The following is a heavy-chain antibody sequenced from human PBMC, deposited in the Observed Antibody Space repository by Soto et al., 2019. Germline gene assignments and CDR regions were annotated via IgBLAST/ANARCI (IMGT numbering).Heavy chain of an antibody. V-gene: IGHV4-34*01. CDR3: ARGLITGSHYSGGWYYFDS. Sequence: SETLSLTCAVYGESFSGHIWTWIRQTPGKGLQWIGQINHSGSASYNPSLKSRVTISVHTSNSQFSLELSSATAADTAVYYCARGLITGSHYSGGWYYFDSWGQGTQVT. D-gene: IGHD6-19*01. CDR1: GESFSGHI. CDR2: INHSGSA. J-gene: IGHJ4*02.